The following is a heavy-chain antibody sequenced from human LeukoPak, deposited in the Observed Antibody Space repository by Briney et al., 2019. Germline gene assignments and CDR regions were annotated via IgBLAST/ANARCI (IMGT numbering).Heavy chain of an antibody. D-gene: IGHD1-26*01. Sequence: GGSRRLSCAAAGFTFSSYWMEWVRQAEGKGRGWVSRINREGRRTMYADSVKGRFTISRDNAQNTLYLQMNSLRAEDTAVYYCARRAIVGASPRSYGLDVWGQGTTVTVSS. CDR1: GFTFSSYW. CDR2: INREGRRT. CDR3: ARRAIVGASPRSYGLDV. J-gene: IGHJ6*02. V-gene: IGHV3-74*03.